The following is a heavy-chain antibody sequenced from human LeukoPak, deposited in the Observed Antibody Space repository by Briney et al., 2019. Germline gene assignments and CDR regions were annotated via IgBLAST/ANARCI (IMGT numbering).Heavy chain of an antibody. CDR2: IDSSGNTI. J-gene: IGHJ4*01. CDR1: GFTVSGYI. Sequence: GGSLRLSCAASGFTVSGYIMNWVRQAPGKGLEWVSFIDSSGNTIYYADYVKGRFTVYRDNAKNSLYLQMNSLRAEDTAVYYCARDQWLDYWGQGTMVTVSS. CDR3: ARDQWLDY. V-gene: IGHV3-48*01. D-gene: IGHD6-19*01.